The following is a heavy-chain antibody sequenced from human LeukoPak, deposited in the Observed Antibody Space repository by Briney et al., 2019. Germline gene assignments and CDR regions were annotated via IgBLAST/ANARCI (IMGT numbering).Heavy chain of an antibody. J-gene: IGHJ3*02. Sequence: SETLSLTCAVSDDSFSSHYWTWIRQPPGKGLEWIGYISYIGSTNYNPSLKSRVTIPIDTSKNQFSLKLTSVTAADTAVYYCARDLVTVTKGFDIWGQGTMVSVSS. D-gene: IGHD4-17*01. CDR3: ARDLVTVTKGFDI. CDR1: DDSFSSHY. CDR2: ISYIGST. V-gene: IGHV4-59*11.